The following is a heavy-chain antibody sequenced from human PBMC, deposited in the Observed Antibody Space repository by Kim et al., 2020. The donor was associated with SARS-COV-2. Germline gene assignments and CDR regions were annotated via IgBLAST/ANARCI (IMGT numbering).Heavy chain of an antibody. Sequence: SETLSLTCTVSGGSISSGGYYWSWIRQHPGRGLEWIGYIYYSGSTYYNPSLKSRVTISVDTSKNQFSLRLSSVTAADTAVYYGARDRGITVGGVIERGYSYYYDGMDLWGQGTTVTVSS. CDR1: GGSISSGGYY. J-gene: IGHJ6*02. D-gene: IGHD3-16*02. CDR2: IYYSGST. V-gene: IGHV4-31*03. CDR3: ARDRGITVGGVIERGYSYYYDGMDL.